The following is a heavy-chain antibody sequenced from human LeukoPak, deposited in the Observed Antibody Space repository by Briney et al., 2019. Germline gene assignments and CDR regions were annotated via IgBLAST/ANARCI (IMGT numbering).Heavy chain of an antibody. CDR2: ISSSSVYI. D-gene: IGHD3-10*01. Sequence: GGSLRLSCAASGFTFSTYSMNWVRQAPGKGLEWVSSISSSSVYIYYADSVKGRFTISRDNAKNSLYLQMNSLRAEDTAVYYCARGPHRITMVRGVPRASHFGYWGQGTLVTVSS. J-gene: IGHJ4*02. CDR1: GFTFSTYS. V-gene: IGHV3-21*01. CDR3: ARGPHRITMVRGVPRASHFGY.